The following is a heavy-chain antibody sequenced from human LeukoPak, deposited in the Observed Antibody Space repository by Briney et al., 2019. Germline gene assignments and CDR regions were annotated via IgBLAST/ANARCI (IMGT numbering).Heavy chain of an antibody. V-gene: IGHV3-30-3*01. CDR2: ISYDGSNK. J-gene: IGHJ6*02. D-gene: IGHD3-9*01. CDR3: ARPLLRYFDWLLPTDYYYGMDV. CDR1: GFTFSSYA. Sequence: GGSLRLSCAASGFTFSSYAMHWVRQAPGKGLEWVAVISYDGSNKYYADSVKGRFTISRDNSKNTLYLQMNSLRAEDTAVYYCARPLLRYFDWLLPTDYYYGMDVRGQGTTVTVSS.